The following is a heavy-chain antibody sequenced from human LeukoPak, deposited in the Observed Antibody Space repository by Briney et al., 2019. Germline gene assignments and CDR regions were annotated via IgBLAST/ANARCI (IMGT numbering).Heavy chain of an antibody. D-gene: IGHD6-13*01. CDR3: ARELFSSSWSPTFDY. J-gene: IGHJ4*02. Sequence: GGSLRLSCAASGFTFSSYAMSWVRQAPGKGLEWVSAISGSGGSTYYADSVKGRFTISRDNSKNTLYLQMNSLRAEDTAVYYCARELFSSSWSPTFDYWGQGTLVTVSS. CDR1: GFTFSSYA. CDR2: ISGSGGST. V-gene: IGHV3-23*01.